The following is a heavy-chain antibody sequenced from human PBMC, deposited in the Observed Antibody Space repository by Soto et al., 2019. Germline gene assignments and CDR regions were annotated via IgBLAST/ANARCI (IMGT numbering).Heavy chain of an antibody. D-gene: IGHD3-22*01. J-gene: IGHJ4*02. CDR1: GFTFSDYY. V-gene: IGHV3-11*01. CDR3: AREGGGGTYYYDSSGPAFDY. CDR2: ISSSGSTI. Sequence: GGSLRLSCAASGFTFSDYYMSWIRQAPGKGLEWVSYISSSGSTIYYADSVKGRFTISRDNAKNSLYLQMNSLSAADTAVYYCAREGGGGTYYYDSSGPAFDYWGQGTLVTAPS.